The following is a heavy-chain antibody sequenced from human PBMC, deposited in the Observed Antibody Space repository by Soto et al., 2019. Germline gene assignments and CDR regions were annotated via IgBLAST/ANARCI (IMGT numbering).Heavy chain of an antibody. V-gene: IGHV1-3*01. Sequence: ASVKVSCKASGYTFTSYAVHWVRQAPGQRLEWIGWINAGDVNTKYSQKFQGRVAITRDTSARTAYMELNSLTSEDTAVYYCARSSGYDSFDGWGQGTLVTVSS. D-gene: IGHD5-12*01. CDR1: GYTFTSYA. J-gene: IGHJ4*02. CDR2: INAGDVNT. CDR3: ARSSGYDSFDG.